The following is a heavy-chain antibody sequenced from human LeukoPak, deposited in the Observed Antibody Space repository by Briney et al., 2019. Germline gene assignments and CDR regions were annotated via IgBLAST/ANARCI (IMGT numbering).Heavy chain of an antibody. V-gene: IGHV1-18*01. J-gene: IGHJ4*02. CDR2: ISAYNGNT. Sequence: ASVKVSCKASGYTFTSYGISWVRQAPGQGLEWMGWISAYNGNTNYAQKLQGRVTMTTDTSTSTAYMELRSLRSDDTAVYYCASIVPYRWELPRWGQGTLVTVSS. CDR1: GYTFTSYG. CDR3: ASIVPYRWELPR. D-gene: IGHD1-26*01.